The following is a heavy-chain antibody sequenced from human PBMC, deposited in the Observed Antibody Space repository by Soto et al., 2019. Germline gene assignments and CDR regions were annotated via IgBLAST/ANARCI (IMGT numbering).Heavy chain of an antibody. J-gene: IGHJ4*02. D-gene: IGHD5-12*01. CDR1: GFTFSSYS. V-gene: IGHV3-21*01. CDR2: ISSSSSYI. Sequence: GGSLRLSCAASGFTFSSYSMNWVRQAPGKGLEWVSSISSSSSYIYYAGSVKGRFTISRDNAKNSLYLQMNSLRAEDTAVYYCARALEGDGYNADYWGQGTLVTVSS. CDR3: ARALEGDGYNADY.